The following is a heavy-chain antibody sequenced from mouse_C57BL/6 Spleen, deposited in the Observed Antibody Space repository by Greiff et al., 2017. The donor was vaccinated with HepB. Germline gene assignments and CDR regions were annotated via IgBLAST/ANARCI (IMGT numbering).Heavy chain of an antibody. D-gene: IGHD3-2*02. CDR3: ARHSSGYGYYAMDY. Sequence: QVQLQQSGPELVKPGASVKLSCKASGYTFTSYDINWVKQRPGQGLEWIGWIYPRDGSTKYNEKFKGKATLTVDTSSSTAYMELHSLTSEDSAVYFCARHSSGYGYYAMDYWGQGTSVTVSS. CDR1: GYTFTSYD. V-gene: IGHV1-85*01. CDR2: IYPRDGST. J-gene: IGHJ4*01.